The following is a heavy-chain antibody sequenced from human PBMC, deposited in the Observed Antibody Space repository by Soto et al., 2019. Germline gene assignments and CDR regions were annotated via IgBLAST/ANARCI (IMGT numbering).Heavy chain of an antibody. CDR2: ISGSGGST. CDR1: GFTFSSYT. Sequence: EVQLLESGGGLVQPGGSLRLSCTASGFTFSSYTMSWVRQAPGQGLEWVSAISGSGGSTFYADSVKGRFAISSENSKNTLFLQMNSLRADDPAVYYCANEGSFDSSGFYDYFHYWGQGTLVTVSS. D-gene: IGHD3-22*01. J-gene: IGHJ4*02. CDR3: ANEGSFDSSGFYDYFHY. V-gene: IGHV3-23*01.